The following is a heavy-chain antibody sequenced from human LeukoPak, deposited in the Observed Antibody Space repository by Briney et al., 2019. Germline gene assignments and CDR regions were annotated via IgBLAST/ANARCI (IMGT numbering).Heavy chain of an antibody. Sequence: SETLSLTCTVSGYSISSGYYWGWIRQPPGKGLEWIGSIYHSGSTYYNPSLKSRVTISVDTSKNQFSLRLGSVTAADTAVYYCARGSGYDYSWFDPWGQGTLVTVSS. J-gene: IGHJ5*02. CDR1: GYSISSGYY. V-gene: IGHV4-38-2*02. D-gene: IGHD5-12*01. CDR3: ARGSGYDYSWFDP. CDR2: IYHSGST.